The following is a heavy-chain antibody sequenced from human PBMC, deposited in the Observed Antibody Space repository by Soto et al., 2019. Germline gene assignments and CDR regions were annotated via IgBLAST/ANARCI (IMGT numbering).Heavy chain of an antibody. D-gene: IGHD1-1*01. CDR3: VRDGTKSLRDWFDT. CDR1: GASISGYY. V-gene: IGHV4-4*07. J-gene: IGHJ5*02. Sequence: RTCTVSGASISGYYWSWIRKSAGKGLEWIGRIYATGTTDYNPSLKSRVMMSVDTSKKQFSLKLRSVPAADTAVYYCVRDGTKSLRDWFDTWGQGISVTVSS. CDR2: IYATGTT.